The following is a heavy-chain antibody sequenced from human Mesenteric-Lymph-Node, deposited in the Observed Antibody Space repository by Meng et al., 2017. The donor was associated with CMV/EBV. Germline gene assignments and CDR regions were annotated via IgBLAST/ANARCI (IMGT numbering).Heavy chain of an antibody. CDR3: ARGSSYDILTGYFDY. J-gene: IGHJ4*02. D-gene: IGHD3-9*01. CDR1: GGSFSGYY. CDR2: INHSGST. V-gene: IGHV4-34*01. Sequence: QLHQWGGGLLKPSETLSVTCAVYGGSFSGYYWNWIRQSPEKGLEWIGEINHSGSTTYNPSFTSRIIISVDTSTNQISLNMSSVTAADTAVYYCARGSSYDILTGYFDYWGQGALVTVSS.